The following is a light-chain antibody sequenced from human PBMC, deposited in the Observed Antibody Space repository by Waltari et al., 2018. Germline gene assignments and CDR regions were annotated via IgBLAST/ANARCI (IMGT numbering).Light chain of an antibody. V-gene: IGLV1-40*01. J-gene: IGLJ2*01. CDR3: QSFDNMLSGGVV. Sequence: QSVLTQPPSVSGTPGQRVTIPCSCSTSNIGAGHDVPRSQHLPGTAPKLLIYGNNNRPSGVPDRFSGSKSGTSASLAITGLQADDEADYFCQSFDNMLSGGVVFGGGTKLAVL. CDR1: TSNIGAGHD. CDR2: GNN.